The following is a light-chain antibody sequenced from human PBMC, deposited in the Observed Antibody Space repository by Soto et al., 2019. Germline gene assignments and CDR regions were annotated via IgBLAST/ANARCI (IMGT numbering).Light chain of an antibody. CDR2: DAS. CDR3: QQGSNWPPGLT. J-gene: IGKJ4*01. CDR1: QRVNSY. Sequence: EILFAQSPATLSLSPMEIANLSFMSSQRVNSYLAWYQQKPGQAPRLLIYDASNRATGIPARFSGSGSGTDFTLTISSLEPEDFAVYYCQQGSNWPPGLTFGGGTKVDIK. V-gene: IGKV3-11*01.